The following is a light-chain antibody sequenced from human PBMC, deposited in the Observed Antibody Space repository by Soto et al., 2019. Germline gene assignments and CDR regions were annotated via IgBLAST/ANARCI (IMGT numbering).Light chain of an antibody. CDR1: QSISSW. Sequence: IQMTQSPSTLSAYVGDRVTITCRASQSISSWLAWYQQKPGKAPKLLIYKASSLESGVPSRFSGSGSGTKFTLTISSLQPDDFATYYCQQYNSYPITFGQGTRLEI. V-gene: IGKV1-5*03. CDR3: QQYNSYPIT. J-gene: IGKJ5*01. CDR2: KAS.